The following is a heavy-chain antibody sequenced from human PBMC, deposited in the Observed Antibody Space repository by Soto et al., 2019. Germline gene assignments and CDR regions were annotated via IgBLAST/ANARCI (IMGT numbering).Heavy chain of an antibody. V-gene: IGHV1-46*01. D-gene: IGHD2-15*01. CDR1: GYIFTAYS. J-gene: IGHJ1*01. CDR2: VNPSGVSA. Sequence: QVQLVQSGAEVKKPGASVKVSCKTSGYIFTAYSMHWVRQAPGQGLEWMGVVNPSGVSAHYAQSFEGRGTLTRDTSTSTFYMELSSLRSEDTAVYYCAREENCRGGTCYSEYFHHWGQGTLVTDSS. CDR3: AREENCRGGTCYSEYFHH.